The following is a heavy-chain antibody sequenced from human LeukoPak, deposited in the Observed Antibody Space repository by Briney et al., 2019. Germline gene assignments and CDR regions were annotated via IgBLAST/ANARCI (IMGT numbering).Heavy chain of an antibody. J-gene: IGHJ5*02. CDR2: IYYIGST. Sequence: PPETLSLTCALPVGSPSISYWCWVRARPQGGRGWGWHIYYIGSTNYNPSLKSRVTISVDTSKNQFSLKLSSVTAADTAVYYCARWDYDSSPEYNWFDPWGQGTLVTVSS. V-gene: IGHV4-59*01. CDR1: VGSPSISY. CDR3: ARWDYDSSPEYNWFDP. D-gene: IGHD3-22*01.